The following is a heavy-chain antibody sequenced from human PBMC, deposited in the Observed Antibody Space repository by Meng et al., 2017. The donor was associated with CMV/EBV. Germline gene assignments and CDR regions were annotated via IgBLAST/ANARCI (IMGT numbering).Heavy chain of an antibody. V-gene: IGHV1-69*10. CDR1: GGTFSSYA. CDR2: IIPILGIA. D-gene: IGHD2-2*01. J-gene: IGHJ6*02. Sequence: SVNVSCKASGGTFSSYAISWVRQAPGQGLEWMGGIIPILGIANYAQKFQGRVTITADKSTSTAYMELSSLRSEDTAVYYCARIYCSSTSCYRDYYYGMDVWGQGTTVTVSS. CDR3: ARIYCSSTSCYRDYYYGMDV.